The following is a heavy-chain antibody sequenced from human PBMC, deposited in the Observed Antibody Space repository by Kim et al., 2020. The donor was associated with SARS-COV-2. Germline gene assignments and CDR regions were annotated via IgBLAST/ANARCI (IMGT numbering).Heavy chain of an antibody. J-gene: IGHJ3*02. V-gene: IGHV1-18*01. Sequence: ASVKVSCKASGYTFYSYGLTWVRQAPGQGLEWMGWISAYNDNTNYAQKFQGRVTMTTETSTSTAYMELRSLTSDDTAVYYCARWVGAGGSAFDIWGQGTMVTVSS. CDR1: GYTFYSYG. CDR3: ARWVGAGGSAFDI. D-gene: IGHD1-26*01. CDR2: ISAYNDNT.